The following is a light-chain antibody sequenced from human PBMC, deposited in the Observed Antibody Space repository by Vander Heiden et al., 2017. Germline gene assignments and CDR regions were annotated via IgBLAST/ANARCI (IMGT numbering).Light chain of an antibody. CDR3: QTWGSGRV. V-gene: IGLV4-69*01. Sequence: QLVLTHSPSTSASLGSSVKLTCTLSSGHSSYAIAWHQHQPEKGPPYLMKLNSDGSHSLGDGIPDRFSGSSSGAERYLTISNVQAEDEADYYCQTWGSGRVFGGGTKLTVL. J-gene: IGLJ3*02. CDR2: LNSDGSH. CDR1: SGHSSYA.